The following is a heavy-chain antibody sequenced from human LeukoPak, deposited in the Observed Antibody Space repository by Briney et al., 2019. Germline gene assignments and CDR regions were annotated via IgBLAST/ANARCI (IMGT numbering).Heavy chain of an antibody. D-gene: IGHD5-12*01. CDR2: ISGSGGST. CDR3: AKGGATICDN. CDR1: GFTFSNYV. Sequence: GGSLRLSCAASGFTFSNYVMSWVRQAPGKGLEWVSGISGSGGSTHYADSVKGRFTISRDNAKNTLYLQMSSLRAEDTAVYYCAKGGATICDNWGQGTLVTVSS. J-gene: IGHJ4*02. V-gene: IGHV3-23*01.